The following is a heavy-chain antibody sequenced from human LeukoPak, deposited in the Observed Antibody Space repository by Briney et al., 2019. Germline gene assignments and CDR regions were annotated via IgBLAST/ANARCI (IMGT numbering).Heavy chain of an antibody. V-gene: IGHV3-21*01. CDR1: GFTFSTYN. J-gene: IGHJ4*02. D-gene: IGHD3-3*01. CDR3: ARDYIAYDPLDY. Sequence: GGSLRLSCAASGFTFSTYNMNWVRQAPGKGLQWVSSISSSSSYIYYADSVKGRFTISRDDAKNSLYLQMNSLRAEDTAVYWCARDYIAYDPLDYWGQGTLVTVSS. CDR2: ISSSSSYI.